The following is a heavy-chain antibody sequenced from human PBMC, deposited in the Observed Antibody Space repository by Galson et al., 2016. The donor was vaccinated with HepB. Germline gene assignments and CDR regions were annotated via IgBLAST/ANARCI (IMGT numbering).Heavy chain of an antibody. CDR2: INPNSGGT. J-gene: IGHJ1*01. D-gene: IGHD3-3*01. V-gene: IGHV1-2*02. Sequence: CKASGYMFTGYYMHWVRQAPGQGLEWMGWINPNSGGTDYAQEFQGRVTVTRDTSIRAAYMELSRLRSDDTAVYYCARGGDFWSGYFFQDWGQGTLVSVSS. CDR3: ARGGDFWSGYFFQD. CDR1: GYMFTGYY.